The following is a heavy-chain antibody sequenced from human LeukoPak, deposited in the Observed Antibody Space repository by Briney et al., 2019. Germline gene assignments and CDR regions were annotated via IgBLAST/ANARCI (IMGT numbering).Heavy chain of an antibody. J-gene: IGHJ5*02. Sequence: KPSETLSLTCTVSGGSISSSSYFWGWIRQPPGKGLEWIGSINYSGSTYDNPSLKSRVTTSVDTSNNQFSLKLSSVTAAGTAVYYCARGVVPAAIWQNWFDPWGQGTLVIVSS. CDR2: INYSGST. CDR1: GGSISSSSYF. CDR3: ARGVVPAAIWQNWFDP. D-gene: IGHD2-2*01. V-gene: IGHV4-39*07.